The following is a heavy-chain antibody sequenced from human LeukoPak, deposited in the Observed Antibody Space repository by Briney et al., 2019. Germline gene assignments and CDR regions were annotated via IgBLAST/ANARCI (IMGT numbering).Heavy chain of an antibody. CDR3: AKDIHPGLDSGTSCCFDY. CDR1: GYTFSRHG. D-gene: IGHD2-2*01. V-gene: IGHV1-18*01. J-gene: IGHJ4*01. Sequence: ASVKVSCKTSGYTFSRHGITWVRQAPGQELEWMGWVSGYNGNTNYAQNVQGRVTMTTDTSTNTAYMELRSLRSDDTAVYYCAKDIHPGLDSGTSCCFDYWGQGTPVTVPS. CDR2: VSGYNGNT.